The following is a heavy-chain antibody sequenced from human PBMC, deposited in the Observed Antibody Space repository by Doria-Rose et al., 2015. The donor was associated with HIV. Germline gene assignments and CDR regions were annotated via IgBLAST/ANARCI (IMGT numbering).Heavy chain of an antibody. CDR2: ITYTGSI. J-gene: IGHJ4*02. V-gene: IGHV4-59*01. Sequence: VQLVESGPGMVKPPKTLSLTCSVSGGSISHYYWSWIRQPPGKGLEYIGDITYTGSINYSPSLKSRVSISIDTSKNKFSLRLSSVTAADTAVYYCARVLSGTYDYWGQGTLVTVSS. CDR1: GGSISHYY. D-gene: IGHD1-26*01. CDR3: ARVLSGTYDY.